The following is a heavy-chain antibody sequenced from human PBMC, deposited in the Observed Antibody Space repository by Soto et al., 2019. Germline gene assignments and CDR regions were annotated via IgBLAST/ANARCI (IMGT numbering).Heavy chain of an antibody. V-gene: IGHV4-59*01. CDR1: GDSIGNYY. D-gene: IGHD5-12*01. J-gene: IGHJ4*02. CDR2: VYHSGSP. Sequence: SETLSLTCTVSGDSIGNYYWIWIRQPPGKGLEWIGHVYHSGSPNYNPSLKSRVTTSVDLSKNQFSLNLISVTAADTAIYYCARDRVGYGYFDMWGQGALVTVSS. CDR3: ARDRVGYGYFDM.